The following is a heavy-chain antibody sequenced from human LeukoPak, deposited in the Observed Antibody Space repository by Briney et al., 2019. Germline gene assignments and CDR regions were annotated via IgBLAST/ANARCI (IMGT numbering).Heavy chain of an antibody. CDR1: GRALSTHY. CDR2: VDYSGTT. CDR3: AQAYMDV. Sequence: SETLSPTCTVSGRALSTHYWSWIRPPPGKGLEWSGYVDYSGTTNYNPSLLSRVTISIETSKKQFSLNLTSVTAADTARYYCAQAYMDVWGKGTTVTVSS. J-gene: IGHJ6*03. V-gene: IGHV4-59*11.